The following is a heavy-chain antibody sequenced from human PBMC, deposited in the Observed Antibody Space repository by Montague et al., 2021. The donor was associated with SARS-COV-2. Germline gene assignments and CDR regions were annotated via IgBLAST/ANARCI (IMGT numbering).Heavy chain of an antibody. D-gene: IGHD4-17*01. CDR2: ISSSSSYI. CDR1: GFTFSSYS. V-gene: IGHV3-21*01. Sequence: SLRLSCAASGFTFSSYSMNWVRQAPGKGLEWVSSISSSSSYIYYADSVKGRFTISRDNAKNSLYLQMNSLRAEDTAVYYCARTLTTVTRDYFDYWGQGTLVTVSS. J-gene: IGHJ4*02. CDR3: ARTLTTVTRDYFDY.